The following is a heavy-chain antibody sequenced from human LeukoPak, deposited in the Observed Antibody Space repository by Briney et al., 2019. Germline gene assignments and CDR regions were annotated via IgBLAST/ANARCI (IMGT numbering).Heavy chain of an antibody. CDR1: GYSFTSYW. J-gene: IGHJ4*02. D-gene: IGHD1-26*01. V-gene: IGHV3-53*01. Sequence: GESLKISCKGSGYSFTSYWIGWVRQAPGKGLEWVSVIYSGGSTYYADSVKGRFTISRDNSKNTLYLQMNSLRAEDTAVYYCARGSYFPYYFDYWGQGTLVTVSS. CDR3: ARGSYFPYYFDY. CDR2: IYSGGST.